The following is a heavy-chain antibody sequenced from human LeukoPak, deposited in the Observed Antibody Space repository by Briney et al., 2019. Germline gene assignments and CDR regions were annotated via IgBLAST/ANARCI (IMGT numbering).Heavy chain of an antibody. CDR1: GFTFSSYS. D-gene: IGHD5-18*01. CDR3: ARDKVDTAMVPFDY. Sequence: GGSLRLSCAASGFTFSSYSMNWVRQAPGKGLEWVSSISSSSYIYYADSVKGRFTISRDNAKNSLYLQMNSLRAEDTAVYYCARDKVDTAMVPFDYWGQGTLVTVSS. CDR2: ISSSSYI. J-gene: IGHJ4*02. V-gene: IGHV3-21*01.